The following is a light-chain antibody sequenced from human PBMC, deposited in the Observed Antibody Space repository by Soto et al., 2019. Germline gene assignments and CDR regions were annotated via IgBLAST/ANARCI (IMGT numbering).Light chain of an antibody. J-gene: IGLJ1*01. CDR2: EVS. CDR3: NSYSSSTSLPYV. Sequence: QSVLTQPASVSGSPGQSITISCTGTTNDVGGYNYVSWYQQHPGKAPKLLIFEVSSRPSGVSNRLSGSKSGNTASLTISALQAEDEADYFCNSYSSSTSLPYVFGTGTKVTV. V-gene: IGLV2-14*01. CDR1: TNDVGGYNY.